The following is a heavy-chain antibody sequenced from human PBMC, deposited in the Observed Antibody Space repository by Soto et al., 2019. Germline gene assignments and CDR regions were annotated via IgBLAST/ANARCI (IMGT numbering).Heavy chain of an antibody. V-gene: IGHV4-34*01. CDR2: INHSGST. J-gene: IGHJ6*02. CDR3: ARGPRIPSIAAAYYYYYYGMDV. CDR1: GGSFSGYY. D-gene: IGHD6-13*01. Sequence: SETLSLTCAFYGGSFSGYYWIWIRQPPGKGLEWIGEINHSGSTNYNPSLKSRVTISVDTSKNQFSLKLSSVTAADTAVYYCARGPRIPSIAAAYYYYYYGMDVWGQGTTVTVSS.